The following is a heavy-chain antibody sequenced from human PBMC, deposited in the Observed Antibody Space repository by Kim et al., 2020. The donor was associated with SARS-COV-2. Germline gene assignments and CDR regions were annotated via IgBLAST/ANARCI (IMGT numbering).Heavy chain of an antibody. Sequence: GGSLRLSCAASGFTVSSNYMSWVRQAPGKGLEWVSVIYSGGSTYYADSVKGRFTISRDNSKNTLYLQMNSLRAEDTAVYYCARGVRQWLDPNWFDPWGQGTLVTVSS. CDR1: GFTVSSNY. J-gene: IGHJ5*02. D-gene: IGHD6-19*01. V-gene: IGHV3-53*01. CDR2: IYSGGST. CDR3: ARGVRQWLDPNWFDP.